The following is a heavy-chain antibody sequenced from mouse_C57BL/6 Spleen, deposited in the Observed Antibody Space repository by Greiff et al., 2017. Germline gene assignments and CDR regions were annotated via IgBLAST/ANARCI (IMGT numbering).Heavy chain of an antibody. Sequence: QVQLKESGPGLVAPSQSLSITCTVSGFSLTSYAISWVRQPPGKGLEWLGVIWPGGGTNYNSALKSRLSISKVNSKSQVFLKMNSLQTDDTARYYCARNSGITTVVAHCDVWGTGTTVTVSS. CDR1: GFSLTSYA. J-gene: IGHJ1*03. CDR3: ARNSGITTVVAHCDV. V-gene: IGHV2-9-1*01. D-gene: IGHD1-1*01. CDR2: IWPGGGT.